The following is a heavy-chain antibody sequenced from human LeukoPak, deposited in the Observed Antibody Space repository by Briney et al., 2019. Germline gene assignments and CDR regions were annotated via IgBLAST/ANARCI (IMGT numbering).Heavy chain of an antibody. CDR2: IYSRGST. V-gene: IGHV4-61*02. D-gene: IGHD6-19*01. J-gene: IGHJ4*02. CDR1: GGSISSGHYY. CDR3: ASDKGASGWGLGY. Sequence: SETLXLTCTVSGGSISSGHYYLNWIRQPAGKGLEWIGRIYSRGSTNYNSSLRSRVTISVDTSKNQFSLKLTSVTAADTAVYYCASDKGASGWGLGYWGQGTLVTVSS.